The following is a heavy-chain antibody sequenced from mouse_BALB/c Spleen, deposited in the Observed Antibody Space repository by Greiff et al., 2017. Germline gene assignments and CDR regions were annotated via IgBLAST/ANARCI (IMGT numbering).Heavy chain of an antibody. CDR3: ARLLHYAMDY. Sequence: EVQRVESGGDLVKPGGSLKLSCAASGFTFSSYGMSWVRQTPDKRLEWVATISSGGSYTYYPDSVKGRFTISRDNAKNTLYLQMSSLKSEDTAMYYCARLLHYAMDYWGQGTSVTVSS. CDR2: ISSGGSYT. CDR1: GFTFSSYG. V-gene: IGHV5-6*01. J-gene: IGHJ4*01.